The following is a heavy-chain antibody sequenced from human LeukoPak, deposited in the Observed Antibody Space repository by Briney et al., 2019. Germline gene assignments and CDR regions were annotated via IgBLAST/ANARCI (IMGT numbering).Heavy chain of an antibody. Sequence: GGSLRLSCAASGFTFSSYAMSWVRQAPGKGLEWVSSISSSSSYIYYADSVKGRFTISRDNAKNSLYLQMNSLRAEDTAVYYCARDTDQYSGSYYGYWGQGTLVTVSS. CDR2: ISSSSSYI. CDR3: ARDTDQYSGSYYGY. D-gene: IGHD1-26*01. J-gene: IGHJ4*02. CDR1: GFTFSSYA. V-gene: IGHV3-21*01.